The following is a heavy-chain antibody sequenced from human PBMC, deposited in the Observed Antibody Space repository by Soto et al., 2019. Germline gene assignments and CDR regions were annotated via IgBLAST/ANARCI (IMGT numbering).Heavy chain of an antibody. V-gene: IGHV1-3*01. CDR3: ARDPGKIGYCSSTSCHSSAYFQH. CDR1: GYTFTSYA. J-gene: IGHJ1*01. CDR2: INAGNGNT. D-gene: IGHD2-2*01. Sequence: ASVKVSCKASGYTFTSYAMHWVRQAPGQRLEWMGWINAGNGNTKYSQKFQGRVTITRDTSASTAYMELSSLRSEDTAVYYCARDPGKIGYCSSTSCHSSAYFQHWGQSTLVTVSS.